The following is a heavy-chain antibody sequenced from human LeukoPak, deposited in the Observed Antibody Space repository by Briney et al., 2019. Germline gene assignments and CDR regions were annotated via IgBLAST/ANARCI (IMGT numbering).Heavy chain of an antibody. CDR1: GYTFTGYY. V-gene: IGHV1-2*06. Sequence: ASVKVSCKASGYTFTGYYMHWVRQAPGQGLEWMGRINPNSGGTNYAQKFQGRVTMTRDTSISTAYMELSRLRSDDTAVYYCAREMGSIPIFGVVILFGYWGQGTLVTVSS. J-gene: IGHJ4*02. CDR2: INPNSGGT. D-gene: IGHD3-3*01. CDR3: AREMGSIPIFGVVILFGY.